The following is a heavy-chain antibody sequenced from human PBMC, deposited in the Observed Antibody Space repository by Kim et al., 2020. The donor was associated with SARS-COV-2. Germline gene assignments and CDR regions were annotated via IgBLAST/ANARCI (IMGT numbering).Heavy chain of an antibody. J-gene: IGHJ4*02. D-gene: IGHD1-7*01. CDR3: ARDRITGTTCPFDY. Sequence: AVSVKSRITINPDTSKNQFSLQLNSVTPEDTAVYYCARDRITGTTCPFDYWGQGTLVTVSS. V-gene: IGHV6-1*01.